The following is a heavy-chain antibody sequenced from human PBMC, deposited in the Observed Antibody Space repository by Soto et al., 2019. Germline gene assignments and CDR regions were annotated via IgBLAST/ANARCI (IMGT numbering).Heavy chain of an antibody. Sequence: GGSLRLSCAASGFTFSDYYMSWIRQAPGKGLEWVSYISSSGSTIYYADSVKGRFTISRDNAKNSLYLQMNSLRAEDTAVYYCARARDYGDYEHFDYWGQGTLVTVSS. V-gene: IGHV3-11*01. CDR3: ARARDYGDYEHFDY. CDR1: GFTFSDYY. J-gene: IGHJ4*02. CDR2: ISSSGSTI. D-gene: IGHD4-17*01.